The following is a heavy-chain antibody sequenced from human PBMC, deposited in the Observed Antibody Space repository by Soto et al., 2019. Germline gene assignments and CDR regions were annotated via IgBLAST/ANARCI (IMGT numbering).Heavy chain of an antibody. CDR1: GGTFSSYA. CDR2: IIPIFGTA. CDR3: ARDRQPWELIDY. V-gene: IGHV1-69*01. J-gene: IGHJ4*02. D-gene: IGHD1-26*01. Sequence: QVQLVQSGAEVKKPGSSVKVSCKASGGTFSSYAISRVRQAPGQGLEWIGGIIPIFGTANYAQKFQGRVTITADESTSTAYMELSSLISEDTAVYYCARDRQPWELIDYWGQGTLVTVSS.